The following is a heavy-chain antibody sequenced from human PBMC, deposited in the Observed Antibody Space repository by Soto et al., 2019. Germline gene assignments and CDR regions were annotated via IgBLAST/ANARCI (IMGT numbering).Heavy chain of an antibody. V-gene: IGHV3-15*01. CDR3: TIGVGLSETDY. Sequence: EVQLVESGGDLVKPGGSLRLSCAVAGFTFSDAWMTWVRQAPGKGLEWVGRIKRKIDGETTDYAAPVKGRFTISRDDLKSTLYLQMSSLKTEDTAVYYCTIGVGLSETDYWGQGTLVTVSS. D-gene: IGHD1-26*01. CDR2: IKRKIDGETT. J-gene: IGHJ4*02. CDR1: GFTFSDAW.